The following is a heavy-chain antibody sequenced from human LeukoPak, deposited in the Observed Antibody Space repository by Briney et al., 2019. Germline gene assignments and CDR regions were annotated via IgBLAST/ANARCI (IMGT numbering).Heavy chain of an antibody. D-gene: IGHD3-3*01. J-gene: IGHJ4*02. Sequence: SETLSLTCTVSGGSISSSDYYWGWIRQPPGKGLEWIASIYYSGTTHYNPSHQSRVTMSVDTSKNQFSLKLSSVTAADTAVYYCARSKARITIFGVVFDYWGQGTLVTVSS. V-gene: IGHV4-39*07. CDR1: GGSISSSDYY. CDR2: IYYSGTT. CDR3: ARSKARITIFGVVFDY.